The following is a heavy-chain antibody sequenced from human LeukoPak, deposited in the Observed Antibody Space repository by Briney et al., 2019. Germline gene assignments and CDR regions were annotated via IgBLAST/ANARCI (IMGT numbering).Heavy chain of an antibody. CDR2: ISSNGRST. Sequence: GGSLRLSCSASGFTFSSYAMHWVRQAPGKGLEYVSAISSNGRSTYYADSVKGRFTISRDNSQNTLYLQMSSLRAEDTAVYYCVKDRTGGRVAFDIWGQGTMLTVSS. CDR1: GFTFSSYA. CDR3: VKDRTGGRVAFDI. V-gene: IGHV3-64D*09. D-gene: IGHD1-14*01. J-gene: IGHJ3*02.